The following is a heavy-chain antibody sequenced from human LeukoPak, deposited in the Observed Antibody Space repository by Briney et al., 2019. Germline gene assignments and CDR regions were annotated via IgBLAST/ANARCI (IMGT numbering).Heavy chain of an antibody. D-gene: IGHD1-1*01. CDR2: IWYDGSNK. Sequence: GGSLRLSCAASGFTFSSYGMHWVRQAPGKGLEWVAVIWYDGSNKYYADSVKGRFTISRDNSKNTLYLQMNSLRAEDTAVYYCARDRQLSYYYYGMDVWGQGTTVTVSS. CDR3: ARDRQLSYYYYGMDV. V-gene: IGHV3-33*01. CDR1: GFTFSSYG. J-gene: IGHJ6*02.